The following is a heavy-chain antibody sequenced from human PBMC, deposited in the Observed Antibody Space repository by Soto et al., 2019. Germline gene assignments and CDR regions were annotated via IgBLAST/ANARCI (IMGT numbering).Heavy chain of an antibody. V-gene: IGHV4-30-2*01. CDR1: GGSISSGGYS. D-gene: IGHD3-10*01. CDR3: ARVGITMVRGVIQPNWFDP. J-gene: IGHJ5*02. CDR2: IYHSGST. Sequence: TLSLTCAVSGGSISSGGYSWSWIRQPPGKGLEWIGYIYHSGSTYYNPSLKSRVTISVDRSKNQFSLKLSSVTAADTAVYYCARVGITMVRGVIQPNWFDPWGQGTLVTVSS.